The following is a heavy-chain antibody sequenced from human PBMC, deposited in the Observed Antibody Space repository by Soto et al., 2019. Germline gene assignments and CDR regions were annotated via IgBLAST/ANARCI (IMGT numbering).Heavy chain of an antibody. D-gene: IGHD1-26*01. CDR2: IHHSGNT. CDR1: GYSISSGYY. Sequence: SETLSLTCAVSGYSISSGYYWGLIRQPTGKGLEWIGSIHHSGNTYYNPSLKNRVTISVDTSKNQFYLSLSSVTAADTAVYYCARALAVATTLNWFDPWGPGTLVTVSS. J-gene: IGHJ5*02. CDR3: ARALAVATTLNWFDP. V-gene: IGHV4-38-2*01.